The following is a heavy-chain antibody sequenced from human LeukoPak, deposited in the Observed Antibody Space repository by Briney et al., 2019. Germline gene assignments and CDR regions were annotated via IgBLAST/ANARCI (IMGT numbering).Heavy chain of an antibody. Sequence: GGSLRLSCAASGFTVSSNYMSWVRQAPGKGLEWVSSISGSGGSTYYADSVKGRFTISRDNSKNTLYLQMSSLRAEDTAVYYCAKDLTYSSSGSFDYWGQGTLVTVSS. V-gene: IGHV3-23*01. CDR3: AKDLTYSSSGSFDY. CDR2: ISGSGGST. D-gene: IGHD6-13*01. CDR1: GFTVSSNY. J-gene: IGHJ4*02.